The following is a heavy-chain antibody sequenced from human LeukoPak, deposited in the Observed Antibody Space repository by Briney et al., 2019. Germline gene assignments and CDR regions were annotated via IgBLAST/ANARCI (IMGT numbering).Heavy chain of an antibody. CDR2: MNPNSGNT. CDR1: GYTFTSYD. D-gene: IGHD5-18*01. CDR3: ARGGGEGYTYGRYYFDY. V-gene: IGHV1-8*01. Sequence: ASVKVSCKASGYTFTSYDINWVRQATGQGLEWIGWMNPNSGNTGYAQKFQGRVTMTWDTSISTAYMELSSLRSDDTAVYYCARGGGEGYTYGRYYFDYWGQGTLVTVSS. J-gene: IGHJ4*02.